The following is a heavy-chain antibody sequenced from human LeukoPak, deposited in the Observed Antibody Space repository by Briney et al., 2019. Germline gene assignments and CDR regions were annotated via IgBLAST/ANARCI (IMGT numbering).Heavy chain of an antibody. V-gene: IGHV4-59*01. CDR2: IYYSGST. D-gene: IGHD5-12*01. Sequence: KPSETLSLTCTVSGGSISSYCWSWIRQPPGKGLEWIGYIYYSGSTNYNPSLKSRVTISVDTSKNQFSLKLSSVTAADTAVYYCARATIHGYSGYPWFDPWGQGTLVTVSS. CDR1: GGSISSYC. CDR3: ARATIHGYSGYPWFDP. J-gene: IGHJ5*02.